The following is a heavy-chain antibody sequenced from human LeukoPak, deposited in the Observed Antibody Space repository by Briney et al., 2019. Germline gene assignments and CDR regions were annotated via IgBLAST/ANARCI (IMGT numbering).Heavy chain of an antibody. CDR3: ARGIIFRTTGTPTDWFDL. V-gene: IGHV4-59*01. J-gene: IGHJ5*02. Sequence: SETLSLTCTVSGGSINNYYWSWIRQPPGKGLEWIGYISYSGYTNYNPSLKSRITISVDTSKNHFSLKLTSVTAADTAVYYCARGIIFRTTGTPTDWFDLWGQGTQVTVSS. CDR1: GGSINNYY. CDR2: ISYSGYT. D-gene: IGHD1-1*01.